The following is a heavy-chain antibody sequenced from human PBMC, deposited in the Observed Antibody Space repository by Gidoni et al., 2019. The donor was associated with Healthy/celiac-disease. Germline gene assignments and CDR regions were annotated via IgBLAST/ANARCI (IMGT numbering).Heavy chain of an antibody. CDR3: ARRVVVPAARNNWFDP. D-gene: IGHD2-2*01. CDR2: IYPGDSDT. J-gene: IGHJ5*02. V-gene: IGHV5-51*01. CDR1: GYSFTSYW. Sequence: EVQLVQSGAEVKKPGESLKISCKGSGYSFTSYWIGWVRQTPGKGLEWMGIIYPGDSDTRYSPSFQGQVTISADKSISTAYLQWSSLKASDTAMYYCARRVVVPAARNNWFDPWGQGTLVTVSS.